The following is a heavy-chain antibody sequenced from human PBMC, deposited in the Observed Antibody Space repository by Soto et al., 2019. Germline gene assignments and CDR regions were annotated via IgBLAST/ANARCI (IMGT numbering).Heavy chain of an antibody. Sequence: GSLRLSCAASGFTFSSYWMHWIRQAPGKGLVWVSRINSDGSSTSYADSVKGRFTISRDNAKNTLYLQMNSLRAEDTAVYYCARLRYVNFGNWFDPWGEGTLVTVSS. CDR2: INSDGSST. D-gene: IGHD3-16*01. CDR3: ARLRYVNFGNWFDP. J-gene: IGHJ5*02. V-gene: IGHV3-74*01. CDR1: GFTFSSYW.